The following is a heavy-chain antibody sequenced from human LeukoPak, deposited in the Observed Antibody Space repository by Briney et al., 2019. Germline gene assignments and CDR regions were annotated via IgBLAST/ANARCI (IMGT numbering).Heavy chain of an antibody. Sequence: KASETLSLTCTVSGGSISSYYWSWIRQPAGKGLEWIGRIYTSGSTNYNPSLKSRVTMSVDTSKNRFSLKLSSVTAADTAMYYCARDNQYNSASSDYGGTNFDSWGQGTLVTVSS. V-gene: IGHV4-4*07. CDR3: ARDNQYNSASSDYGGTNFDS. CDR2: IYTSGST. CDR1: GGSISSYY. J-gene: IGHJ4*02. D-gene: IGHD4-17*01.